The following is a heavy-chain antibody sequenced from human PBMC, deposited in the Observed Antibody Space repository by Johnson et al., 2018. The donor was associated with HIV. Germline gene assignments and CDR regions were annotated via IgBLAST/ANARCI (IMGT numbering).Heavy chain of an antibody. J-gene: IGHJ3*01. CDR2: LYADGRT. Sequence: EQLVESGGGLVQPGGSLRLSCAASGFIVSSKYMTWFRQAPGKGLEWVSVLYADGRTYYADPVKGRFTVSSDYSENTLYLQMNSLTAEDTAVYYCATKGSKWELIVEGFAVWGQGTMVTVSS. V-gene: IGHV3-66*02. CDR1: GFIVSSKY. D-gene: IGHD1-26*01. CDR3: ATKGSKWELIVEGFAV.